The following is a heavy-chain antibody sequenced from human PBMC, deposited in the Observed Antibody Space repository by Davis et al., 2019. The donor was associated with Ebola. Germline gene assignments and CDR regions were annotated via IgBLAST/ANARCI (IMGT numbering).Heavy chain of an antibody. CDR2: INPNSGGT. J-gene: IGHJ4*02. CDR1: GYTFTGYY. D-gene: IGHD3-22*01. V-gene: IGHV1-2*06. Sequence: ASVKVSCKASGYTFTGYYIHWVRQAPGQGLEWMGRINPNSGGTNYAQKFLGTVTMTRDTSISTAYMELSSLRFEDTAVYYCATDVNYYESSDYYPPDHWGQGTLVTVSS. CDR3: ATDVNYYESSDYYPPDH.